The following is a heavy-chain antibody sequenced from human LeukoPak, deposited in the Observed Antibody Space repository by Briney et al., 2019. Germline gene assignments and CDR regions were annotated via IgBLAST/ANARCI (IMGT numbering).Heavy chain of an antibody. Sequence: PGGSLRLSCEASGFTFNTYAIYWVRQAPGQGLEWVSGICGSGGCTYYADSVKGRFTISRDNSKNTFYLQMNSLTADDTAVYYCAKTTVGYSSGRYPGWPADCWGQGTLVTVSS. V-gene: IGHV3-23*01. CDR3: AKTTVGYSSGRYPGWPADC. D-gene: IGHD6-19*01. J-gene: IGHJ4*02. CDR1: GFTFNTYA. CDR2: ICGSGGCT.